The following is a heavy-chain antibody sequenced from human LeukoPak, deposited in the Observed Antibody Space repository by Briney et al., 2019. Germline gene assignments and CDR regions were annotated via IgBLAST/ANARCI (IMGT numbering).Heavy chain of an antibody. J-gene: IGHJ4*02. CDR1: GGSISSYY. Sequence: SETLSLTCTVSGGSISSYYWSWIRQPPGKGLEWIGYIYYSGSTNYNPSLKSRVTISVDTSKNQFSLKVSSVTAADTAVYYCARVYSSGSDYWGQGTLVTVSS. CDR2: IYYSGST. V-gene: IGHV4-59*01. CDR3: ARVYSSGSDY. D-gene: IGHD6-19*01.